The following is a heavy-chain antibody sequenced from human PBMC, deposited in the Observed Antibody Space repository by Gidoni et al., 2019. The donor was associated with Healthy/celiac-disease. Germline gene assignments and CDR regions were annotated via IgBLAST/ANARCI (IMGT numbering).Heavy chain of an antibody. CDR1: SSYG. D-gene: IGHD2-21*01. Sequence: SSYGMHWVRQAPGKGLAWVAVIWYDGSNKYYADSVKGRFTISRDNSKNTLYLQMNSLRAEDTAVYYCAREFGGSAILGSSWFDPWGQGTLVTVSS. CDR3: AREFGGSAILGSSWFDP. J-gene: IGHJ5*02. V-gene: IGHV3-33*01. CDR2: IWYDGSNK.